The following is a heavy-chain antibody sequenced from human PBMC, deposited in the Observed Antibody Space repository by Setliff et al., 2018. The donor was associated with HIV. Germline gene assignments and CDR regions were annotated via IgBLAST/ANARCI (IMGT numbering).Heavy chain of an antibody. V-gene: IGHV3-30*18. J-gene: IGHJ4*02. CDR1: GFPFSSYD. Sequence: GGSLRLSCAASGFPFSSYDMHWVRQAPGKGLEWVALISFDGNDKYYTDSVKGRFTISRDDSKNTLYLQMNSLRAEDTAVYYCAKDGNWGQGTLVTVSS. D-gene: IGHD2-15*01. CDR2: ISFDGNDK. CDR3: AKDGN.